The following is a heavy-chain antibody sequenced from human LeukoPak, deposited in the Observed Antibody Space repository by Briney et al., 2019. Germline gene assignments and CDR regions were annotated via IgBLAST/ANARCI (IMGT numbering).Heavy chain of an antibody. D-gene: IGHD3-10*01. Sequence: PGGPLNLPCPALGFTFITYTMNWFRKPPGKGLEGSPSISTSSSYINYAGSVKGRFTISRDNAKKSLYLQMNSLRAEDTAVYYCARVYQGVSLFDGIDYWGQGTLVTVSS. CDR2: ISTSSSYI. V-gene: IGHV3-21*01. CDR3: ARVYQGVSLFDGIDY. CDR1: GFTFITYT. J-gene: IGHJ4*02.